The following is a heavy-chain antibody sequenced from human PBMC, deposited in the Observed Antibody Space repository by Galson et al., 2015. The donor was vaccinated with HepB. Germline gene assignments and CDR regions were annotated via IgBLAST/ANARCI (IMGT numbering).Heavy chain of an antibody. J-gene: IGHJ4*02. V-gene: IGHV1-2*06. CDR1: GYTFTGYY. CDR3: ASGEVVRGVPRRTIFYYFDY. Sequence: SVKVSCKASGYTFTGYYMHWVRQAPGQGLEWMGRINPNSGGTNYAQKFQGRVTMTRDTSISTAYMELSRLRSDDTAVYYCASGEVVRGVPRRTIFYYFDYWGQGTLVTVSS. CDR2: INPNSGGT. D-gene: IGHD3-10*01.